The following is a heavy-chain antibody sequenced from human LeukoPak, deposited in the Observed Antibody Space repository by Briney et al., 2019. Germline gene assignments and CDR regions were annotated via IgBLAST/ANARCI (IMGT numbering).Heavy chain of an antibody. CDR2: INPSGGST. J-gene: IGHJ4*02. Sequence: ASVKVSCKASGYTFTSYYMHWVRQAPGQGLEWMGIINPSGGSTSYAQKFQGRVTMARDMSTSPVYMALSSLRSEDTAVYYCARSRIAAAGTLVCWGQGTLVTVSS. D-gene: IGHD6-13*01. V-gene: IGHV1-46*01. CDR3: ARSRIAAAGTLVC. CDR1: GYTFTSYY.